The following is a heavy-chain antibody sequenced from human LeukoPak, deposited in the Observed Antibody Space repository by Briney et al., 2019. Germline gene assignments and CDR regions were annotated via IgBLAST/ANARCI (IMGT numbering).Heavy chain of an antibody. V-gene: IGHV3-30*03. Sequence: GGSLRLSCAASGFTFSSYGMHWVRQAPGKGLEWVAVISYDGSNKYYADSVKGRFTISRDNSKNTLYLQMNSLRAEDTAVYYCARDQLGIWGDYYYYGMDVWGQGTTVTVSS. CDR3: ARDQLGIWGDYYYYGMDV. J-gene: IGHJ6*02. CDR2: ISYDGSNK. D-gene: IGHD6-13*01. CDR1: GFTFSSYG.